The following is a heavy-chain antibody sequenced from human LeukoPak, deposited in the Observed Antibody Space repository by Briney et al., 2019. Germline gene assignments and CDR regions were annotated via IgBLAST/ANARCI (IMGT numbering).Heavy chain of an antibody. CDR1: GFTFDDYG. D-gene: IGHD2-2*01. J-gene: IGHJ4*02. CDR2: VNRNGGRT. Sequence: PGGSLRLSCAASGFTFDDYGMSWVRQVAEKGLEWVAGVNRNGGRTDYADSVKGRFTISRDNAKNSLYLEMNSLRAEDTALYYCARGLYCSSSNCYLYFYFDSWGQGTLVTVSS. V-gene: IGHV3-20*04. CDR3: ARGLYCSSSNCYLYFYFDS.